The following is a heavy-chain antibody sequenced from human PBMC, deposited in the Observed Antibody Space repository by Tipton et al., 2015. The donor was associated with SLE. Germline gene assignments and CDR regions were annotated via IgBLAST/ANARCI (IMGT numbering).Heavy chain of an antibody. V-gene: IGHV4-34*01. CDR1: GGSFSGYY. CDR2: INHSGST. Sequence: TLSLTCAVYGGSFSGYYWSWIRQPPGKGLEWIGEINHSGSTNYNPSLKSRVTISVDTSKNQFSLKLSSVTVADTAVYYCARGNDFWSGYLYYFDYWGQGTLVTVSS. D-gene: IGHD3-3*01. J-gene: IGHJ4*02. CDR3: ARGNDFWSGYLYYFDY.